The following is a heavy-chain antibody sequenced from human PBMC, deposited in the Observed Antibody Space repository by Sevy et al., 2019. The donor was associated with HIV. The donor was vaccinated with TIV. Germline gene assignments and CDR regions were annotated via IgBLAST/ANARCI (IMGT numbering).Heavy chain of an antibody. D-gene: IGHD3-10*01. V-gene: IGHV1-2*02. CDR1: GYTFPGYY. CDR2: INPSSGGT. J-gene: IGHJ4*02. Sequence: ASVKVSCKASGYTFPGYYVHWVRRAPGHGLEWMGWINPSSGGTNYGQKFHGRVTMTRDTSITTAYMELNSLRSDDTAVYYCARSVYGSGTYLNDYWGQGTLVTVSS. CDR3: ARSVYGSGTYLNDY.